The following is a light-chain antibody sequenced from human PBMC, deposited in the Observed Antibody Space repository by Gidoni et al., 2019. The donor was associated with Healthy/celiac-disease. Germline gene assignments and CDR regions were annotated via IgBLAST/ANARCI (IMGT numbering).Light chain of an antibody. CDR1: QSISSY. J-gene: IGKJ3*01. CDR2: AAS. CDR3: QQSYSTPPTFT. V-gene: IGKV1-39*01. Sequence: DIQMTQSPSSLSASVGDRVTITCLASQSISSYLNWYQQTPGKAPKLLIYAASSLQSGVPSRFSGSGSGTDFTLTISSLQPEDFATYYCQQSYSTPPTFTFGPGTKVDIK.